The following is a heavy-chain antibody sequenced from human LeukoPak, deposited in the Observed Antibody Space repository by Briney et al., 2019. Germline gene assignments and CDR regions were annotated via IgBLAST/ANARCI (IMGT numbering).Heavy chain of an antibody. V-gene: IGHV1-2*02. J-gene: IGHJ4*02. CDR2: INPNSGDT. CDR3: GRAALGMAADY. D-gene: IGHD5-24*01. CDR1: GDTFTSYY. Sequence: ASVKVSCKASGDTFTSYYLHWVRQAPGQGLEWMAWINPNSGDTNYLQKFQGRVTMTRDTSISTAYMELSGLRSDDTAVYFCGRAALGMAADYWGQGTLVTVSS.